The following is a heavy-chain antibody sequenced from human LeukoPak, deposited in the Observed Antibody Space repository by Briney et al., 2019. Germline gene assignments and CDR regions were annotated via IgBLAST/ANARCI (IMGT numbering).Heavy chain of an antibody. CDR1: DFNFITYA. V-gene: IGHV3-66*01. D-gene: IGHD2-15*01. CDR3: ARDLKDSGYYYMDV. Sequence: GGSLRLSCAASDFNFITYAMSWVRQAPGKGLEWVSVIYSGGSTYYADSVKGRFTISRDNSKNTLYLQMNSLRAEDTAVYYCARDLKDSGYYYMDVWGKGTTVTISS. CDR2: IYSGGST. J-gene: IGHJ6*03.